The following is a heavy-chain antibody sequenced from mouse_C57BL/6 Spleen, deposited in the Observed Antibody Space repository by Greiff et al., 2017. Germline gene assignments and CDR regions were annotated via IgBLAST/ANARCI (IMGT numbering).Heavy chain of an antibody. D-gene: IGHD2-3*01. Sequence: HLVESGPGLVKPSQSLFLTCSITGFPITSGYYWIWLRQSPGKPLEWMGYITHSGETFYNPSLQSPISITRETSKNQFFLQLNSVTTEDTAMYYCAGDRGDGYSLAYWGQGTLVTVSA. CDR3: AGDRGDGYSLAY. CDR2: ITHSGET. CDR1: GFPITSGYY. V-gene: IGHV12-3*01. J-gene: IGHJ3*01.